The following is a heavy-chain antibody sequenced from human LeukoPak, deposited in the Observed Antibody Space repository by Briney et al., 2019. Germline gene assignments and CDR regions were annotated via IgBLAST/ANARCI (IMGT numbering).Heavy chain of an antibody. J-gene: IGHJ4*02. V-gene: IGHV3-23*01. Sequence: PGGSLRLSCAASGFTFSSYAMSWVRQAPGKGLEWVSAISGSGGRTYYVDSVKGRFTISRDNSKNTLYLQMNSLRAEDTAVYYCAKSRRGERFYFDYWGQGTLVTVSS. CDR2: ISGSGGRT. CDR1: GFTFSSYA. CDR3: AKSRRGERFYFDY. D-gene: IGHD6-25*01.